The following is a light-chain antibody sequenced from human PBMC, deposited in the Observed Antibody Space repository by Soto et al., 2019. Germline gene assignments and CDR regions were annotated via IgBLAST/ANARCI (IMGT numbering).Light chain of an antibody. V-gene: IGKV3-11*01. J-gene: IGKJ4*01. Sequence: EIVLTQSPATLSLSPGERATLSCRASQSVSSYLAWYQQKPGQAPRLLIYDASNMATGIPGRFSGSGSGTDFTLTISSLEPEDFAVYYCQQRSNWPPLTFGGGTKVEIK. CDR3: QQRSNWPPLT. CDR2: DAS. CDR1: QSVSSY.